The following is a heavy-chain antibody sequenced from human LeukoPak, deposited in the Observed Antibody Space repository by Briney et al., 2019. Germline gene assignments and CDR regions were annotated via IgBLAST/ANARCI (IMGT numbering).Heavy chain of an antibody. V-gene: IGHV1-2*02. J-gene: IGHJ6*04. CDR2: INPNSGGT. CDR3: ARGHDDFWSGYSLGSI. Sequence: ASVKVSRKASGYTLTGYYMHWVRQAPGQGLEWMGWINPNSGGTNYAQKFQGRVTMTRDTSISTAYMELSRLRSDDTAVYYCARGHDDFWSGYSLGSIWGKGTTVTVSS. D-gene: IGHD3-3*01. CDR1: GYTLTGYY.